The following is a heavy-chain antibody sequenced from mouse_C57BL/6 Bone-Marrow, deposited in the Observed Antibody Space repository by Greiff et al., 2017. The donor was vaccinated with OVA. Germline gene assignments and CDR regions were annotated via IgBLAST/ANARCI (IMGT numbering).Heavy chain of an antibody. CDR2: ISPRDGST. D-gene: IGHD1-1*01. V-gene: IGHV1-85*01. CDR1: GYTFTSYD. J-gene: IGHJ1*03. CDR3: ARDKEYYYGSRGYFDV. Sequence: QVQLKQSGPELVKPGASVKLSCKASGYTFTSYDINWVKQRPGQGLEWIGWISPRDGSTKYNEKFKGKATLTVDTSSSTAYMELHSLTSEDSAVYFWARDKEYYYGSRGYFDVWGTGTTVTVSS.